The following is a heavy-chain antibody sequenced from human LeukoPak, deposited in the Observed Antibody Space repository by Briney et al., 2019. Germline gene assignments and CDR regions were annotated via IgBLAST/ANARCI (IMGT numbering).Heavy chain of an antibody. Sequence: GGSLRLSCAGSGFTFSSYWMSWVRQAPGKGLEWVANIKQDGSEKYYVDSVKGRFTISRDNAKNSLYLQMNSLRAEDTAVYYCARDGPDYGDYPDYWGQGTLVTVSS. CDR2: IKQDGSEK. V-gene: IGHV3-7*03. CDR3: ARDGPDYGDYPDY. CDR1: GFTFSSYW. J-gene: IGHJ4*02. D-gene: IGHD4-17*01.